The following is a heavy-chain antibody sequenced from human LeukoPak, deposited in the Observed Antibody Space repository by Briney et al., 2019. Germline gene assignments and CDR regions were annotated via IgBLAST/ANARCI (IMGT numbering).Heavy chain of an antibody. D-gene: IGHD6-19*01. CDR2: INSNSGGT. CDR1: GYTFTDYY. V-gene: IGHV1-2*02. Sequence: GASVKVSCKASGYTFTDYYVHRVRQAPGQGLEWMGWINSNSGGTSYAQNFQGRVTMTRDTSISTLYVELSSLRSDDTAVYYCARVRVYSSGWNFDYWGQGTLVTVSS. J-gene: IGHJ4*02. CDR3: ARVRVYSSGWNFDY.